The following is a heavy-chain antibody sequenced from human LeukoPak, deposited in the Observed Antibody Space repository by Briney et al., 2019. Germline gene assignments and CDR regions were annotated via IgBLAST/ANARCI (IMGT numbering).Heavy chain of an antibody. Sequence: GGSLRLSCAASGFTFSSYWMHWVRQAPGKGLVWVSRINSDGSSTSYADSVKGRFTISRDNAKNTLYLQMNSLRAEDTAVYYCASWYGDYEGYYFDYWGQGTLVTVSS. CDR2: INSDGSST. J-gene: IGHJ4*02. CDR3: ASWYGDYEGYYFDY. V-gene: IGHV3-74*01. D-gene: IGHD4-17*01. CDR1: GFTFSSYW.